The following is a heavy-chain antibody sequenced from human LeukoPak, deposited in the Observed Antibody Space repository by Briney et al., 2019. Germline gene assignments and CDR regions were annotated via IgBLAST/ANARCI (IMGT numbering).Heavy chain of an antibody. CDR1: GFSFSSYI. Sequence: GGSLRLSCSASGFSFSSYIMHWVRQAPGKGLEYVSAISSDGGSTDYADSVKGRFTISRDNSKNTLYLQMSSLRAEDTAIYYCVKGSTVTTYNWFDPWGPGTLVTVSS. CDR3: VKGSTVTTYNWFDP. CDR2: ISSDGGST. J-gene: IGHJ5*02. V-gene: IGHV3-64D*09. D-gene: IGHD4-17*01.